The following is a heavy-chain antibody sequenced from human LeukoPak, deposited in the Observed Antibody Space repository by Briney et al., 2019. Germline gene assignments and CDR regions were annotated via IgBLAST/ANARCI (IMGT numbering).Heavy chain of an antibody. V-gene: IGHV4-39*07. Sequence: PSETLSLTCTVSGGSINTPNYYWGWIRQPPGKGLEWIGSIYYSGSTYYNPSLKSRVTISVDTSKNQFSLKLSSVTAADTAVYYCAREQWLVRYYYYYMDVWGKGTTVTVSS. CDR1: GGSINTPNYY. J-gene: IGHJ6*03. CDR3: AREQWLVRYYYYYMDV. D-gene: IGHD6-19*01. CDR2: IYYSGST.